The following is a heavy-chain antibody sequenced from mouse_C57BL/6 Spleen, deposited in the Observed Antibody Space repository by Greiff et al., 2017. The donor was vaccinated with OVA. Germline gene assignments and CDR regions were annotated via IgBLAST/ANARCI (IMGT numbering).Heavy chain of an antibody. D-gene: IGHD4-1*01. Sequence: VQLQQSGAELVKPGASVKLSCKASGYTFTSYWMQWVKQRPGQGLEWIGEIDPSDSYTNYNQKFKGKATLTVDSSSSTAYMQLSSLTSEDSAVYYCERKTGPWFAYWGQGTLVTVSA. J-gene: IGHJ3*01. CDR2: IDPSDSYT. V-gene: IGHV1-50*01. CDR1: GYTFTSYW. CDR3: ERKTGPWFAY.